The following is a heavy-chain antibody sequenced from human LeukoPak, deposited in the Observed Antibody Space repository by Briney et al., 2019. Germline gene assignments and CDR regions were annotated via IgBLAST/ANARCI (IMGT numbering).Heavy chain of an antibody. CDR3: ATGEYQLLAHYFDY. Sequence: SETLSLTCTVSGGSISSYYWSWIRQPPGKGLEWIGYIYYSGSTNYNPSLKSRVTISVDTSKNQFSLKLSSVTAADTAVYYCATGEYQLLAHYFDYWGQGTLVTVSS. CDR2: IYYSGST. CDR1: GGSISSYY. D-gene: IGHD2-2*01. V-gene: IGHV4-59*01. J-gene: IGHJ4*02.